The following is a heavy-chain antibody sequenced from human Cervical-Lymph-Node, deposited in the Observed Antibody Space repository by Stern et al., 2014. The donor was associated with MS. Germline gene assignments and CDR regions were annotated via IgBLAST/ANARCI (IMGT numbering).Heavy chain of an antibody. CDR1: GGTFSSYA. J-gene: IGHJ5*02. CDR3: ARDRRSIAAAGTNWFDP. CDR2: IIPIFRTP. D-gene: IGHD6-13*01. Sequence: VQLVQSGAEVKQPGSSVKVSCKASGGTFSSYAISWVRQAPGEGLEWMGGIIPIFRTPNYAQKFQGRVPITADESTRTAYMELSSREDTAGYYCARDRRSIAAAGTNWFDPGARGTRVTVS. V-gene: IGHV1-69*01.